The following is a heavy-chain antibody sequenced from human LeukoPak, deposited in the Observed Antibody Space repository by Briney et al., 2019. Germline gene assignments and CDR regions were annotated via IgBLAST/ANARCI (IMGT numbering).Heavy chain of an antibody. D-gene: IGHD3-16*02. CDR1: GFTFSSYG. Sequence: GGSLRLSCAASGFTFSSYGMHWVRQAPGKGLEWVAVISYDGSNKYYADSVKGRFTISRDNSKNTLYLQMNSLRAEDTAVYYCAKDLQPVYDYVWGSYRLTPGFDPWGQGTLVTVSS. V-gene: IGHV3-30*18. J-gene: IGHJ5*02. CDR3: AKDLQPVYDYVWGSYRLTPGFDP. CDR2: ISYDGSNK.